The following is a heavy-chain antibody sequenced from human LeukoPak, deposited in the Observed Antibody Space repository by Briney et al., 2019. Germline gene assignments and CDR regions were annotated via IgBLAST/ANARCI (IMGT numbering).Heavy chain of an antibody. Sequence: PGGSLRLSCAASGFTFSSYSMNWVRQAPGKGLEWVSLIYGDGTTYYADSVKGRFTISRDNSKNTLYLQMNSLRAEDTAVYYCARDGVEQQLVHYFDYWGQGTPVTVSS. CDR2: IYGDGTT. J-gene: IGHJ4*02. CDR1: GFTFSSYS. D-gene: IGHD6-13*01. V-gene: IGHV3-53*01. CDR3: ARDGVEQQLVHYFDY.